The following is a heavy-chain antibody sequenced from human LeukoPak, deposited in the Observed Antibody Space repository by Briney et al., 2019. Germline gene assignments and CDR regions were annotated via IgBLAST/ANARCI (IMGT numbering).Heavy chain of an antibody. D-gene: IGHD2-15*01. CDR3: ARAGYCGDGGCRGGSAFDV. CDR2: ISAYNGDT. V-gene: IGHV1-18*01. Sequence: GASVKVSCKASGHTFTNYGITWVRQAPGQGLECMGWISAYNGDTRYAQILQGRFTVTTDTSTSTAYMELRSLTSDDTAVYYCARAGYCGDGGCRGGSAFDVWGQGTMVSVSS. J-gene: IGHJ3*01. CDR1: GHTFTNYG.